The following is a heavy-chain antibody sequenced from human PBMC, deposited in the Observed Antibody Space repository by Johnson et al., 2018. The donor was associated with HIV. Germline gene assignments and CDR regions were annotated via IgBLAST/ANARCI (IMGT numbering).Heavy chain of an antibody. Sequence: QMLLVESGGGVVQPGRSLRLSCAASGFTFSTYGMHWVRQAPGKGLEWVAVTSYDGGNKYYADSVKGRLTISIDNSKNTVYLQMNSLRAEDTAVYYCARERDYYDSFWLDHDAFDIWGQGTMVTVSS. J-gene: IGHJ3*02. V-gene: IGHV3-30*19. CDR2: TSYDGGNK. D-gene: IGHD3-22*01. CDR3: ARERDYYDSFWLDHDAFDI. CDR1: GFTFSTYG.